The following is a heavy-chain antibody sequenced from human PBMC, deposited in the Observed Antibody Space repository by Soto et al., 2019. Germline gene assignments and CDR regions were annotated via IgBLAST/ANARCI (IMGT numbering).Heavy chain of an antibody. CDR2: IYYSGST. J-gene: IGHJ3*02. V-gene: IGHV4-61*01. CDR3: ARGHYYDSSGYYPILAFDI. D-gene: IGHD3-22*01. Sequence: SETLSLTCTVSGGSVSSGSYYWSWIRQPPGKGLEWIGYIYYSGSTNNNPSLKSRVTISIDTSKNQFSLKLTSVTAADTAVYYCARGHYYDSSGYYPILAFDIWGQGTMVTVSS. CDR1: GGSVSSGSYY.